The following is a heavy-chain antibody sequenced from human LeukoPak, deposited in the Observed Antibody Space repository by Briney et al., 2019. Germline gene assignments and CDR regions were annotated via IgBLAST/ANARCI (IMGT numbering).Heavy chain of an antibody. J-gene: IGHJ4*02. CDR3: AKGTGVVFGDFDY. CDR1: GFTFCRHG. CDR2: ISGSGGTT. D-gene: IGHD3-10*01. Sequence: GGSLRLSCAASGFTFCRHGMSWVPPAPGKGLEWVSAISGSGGTTYYAYSVKGRFTISKDNSKNSLYLQMNSLRAEDTAVYDGAKGTGVVFGDFDYWGQGTLVTVSS. V-gene: IGHV3-23*01.